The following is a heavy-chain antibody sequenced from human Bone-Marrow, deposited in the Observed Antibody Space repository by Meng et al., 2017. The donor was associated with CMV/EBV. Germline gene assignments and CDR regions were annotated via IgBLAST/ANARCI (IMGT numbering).Heavy chain of an antibody. Sequence: GGSLRLSCAASGFTFSSYGMHWVRQAPGKGLEWVAVIWYDGSNKYYADSVKGRFTISRDNSKNTLYLQMNSLRAEDTAVYYCARDARSSGYEETRFDTWGQGTLVTVSS. J-gene: IGHJ5*02. V-gene: IGHV3-33*01. CDR1: GFTFSSYG. CDR3: ARDARSSGYEETRFDT. D-gene: IGHD3-22*01. CDR2: IWYDGSNK.